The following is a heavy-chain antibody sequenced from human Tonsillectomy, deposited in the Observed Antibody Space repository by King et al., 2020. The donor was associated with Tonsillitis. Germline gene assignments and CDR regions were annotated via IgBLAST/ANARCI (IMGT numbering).Heavy chain of an antibody. CDR3: ARPTHLGGNSIHGFDP. CDR2: IDYSGTT. V-gene: IGHV4-38-2*01. D-gene: IGHD4-23*01. Sequence: VQLQESGPGLVKPSGTLSLTCAVSGYSIISGYHWGWIRQPPGKGLEWIGTIDYSGTTYYNPSLKSRLILSVDTSKNQFSLELRSVTAADTAVYYCARPTHLGGNSIHGFDPWGQGTLVTVSS. CDR1: GYSIISGYH. J-gene: IGHJ5*02.